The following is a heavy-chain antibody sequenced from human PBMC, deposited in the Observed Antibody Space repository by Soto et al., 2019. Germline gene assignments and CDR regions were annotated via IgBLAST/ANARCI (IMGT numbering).Heavy chain of an antibody. D-gene: IGHD2-2*01. V-gene: IGHV1-18*04. CDR3: ASGTGYCSSTSCYYYYGMDV. CDR1: GYTFTSYG. J-gene: IGHJ6*02. CDR2: ISAYNGNT. Sequence: GASVKVSCKASGYTFTSYGISWVRQAPGQGREWMGWISAYNGNTNYAQKLQGRVTMTTDTSTRTAYMELRSLRSDDTAVSYCASGTGYCSSTSCYYYYGMDVWGQGTTVTVSS.